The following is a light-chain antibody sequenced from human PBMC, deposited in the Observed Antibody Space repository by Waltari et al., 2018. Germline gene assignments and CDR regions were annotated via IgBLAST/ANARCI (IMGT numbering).Light chain of an antibody. CDR3: SSYTSSSTLDV. CDR2: DVS. J-gene: IGLJ6*01. Sequence: QSALTQPASVSGSPGQSITISCTGPSSDVGGYNYVSWSQQHPGKAPKLMIYDVSNRPAGVSNRCSGSKSGNTASLTISGLQAEDEADYYCSSYTSSSTLDVFGSGTKVTVL. V-gene: IGLV2-14*03. CDR1: SSDVGGYNY.